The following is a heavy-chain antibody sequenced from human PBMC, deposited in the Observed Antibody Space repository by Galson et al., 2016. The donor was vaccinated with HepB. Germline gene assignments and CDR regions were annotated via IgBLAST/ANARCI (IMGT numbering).Heavy chain of an antibody. CDR2: IKNDGSQK. CDR1: GFAFSNYW. V-gene: IGHV3-7*01. Sequence: SLRLSCAASGFAFSNYWMSWVRQAPGKGLEWVANIKNDGSQKYYVDSVKGRFTISRDNGKNSLYLKIGSLRAEDTAVYYCARGDCSSSTCYVIWFDPWGQGTLVTVSS. J-gene: IGHJ5*02. D-gene: IGHD2-2*01. CDR3: ARGDCSSSTCYVIWFDP.